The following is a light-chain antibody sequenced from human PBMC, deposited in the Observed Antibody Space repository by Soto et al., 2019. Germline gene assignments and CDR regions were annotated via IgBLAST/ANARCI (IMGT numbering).Light chain of an antibody. Sequence: YALTQPPSVSVSPGQTASITCSGDKLGDKYACWYQQKPGQSPVLVIYQDSKRPSGIPERFSGSNSGNTATLTISGTQAMDEADYYCQAWDSSFYVFXTGTKVTVL. CDR1: KLGDKY. V-gene: IGLV3-1*01. J-gene: IGLJ1*01. CDR2: QDS. CDR3: QAWDSSFYV.